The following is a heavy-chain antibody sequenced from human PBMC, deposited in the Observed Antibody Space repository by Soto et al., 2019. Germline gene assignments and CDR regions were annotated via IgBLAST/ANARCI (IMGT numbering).Heavy chain of an antibody. D-gene: IGHD2-15*01. Sequence: QVQLQESGPGLVKSSETLSLTCTVSGGSIIGYYWSWIRQPPGKGLKWIGYISHSGSTNYNPSLQSRITISVDTSKNQFSLKVNSVTAADTAVYYCARTDCSGGSCCPFDYWGQGTLVTVSS. CDR1: GGSIIGYY. V-gene: IGHV4-59*08. J-gene: IGHJ4*02. CDR3: ARTDCSGGSCCPFDY. CDR2: ISHSGST.